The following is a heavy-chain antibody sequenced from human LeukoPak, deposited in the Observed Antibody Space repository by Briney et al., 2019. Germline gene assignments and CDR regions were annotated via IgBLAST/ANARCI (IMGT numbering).Heavy chain of an antibody. CDR3: ARDRSDYEIDY. J-gene: IGHJ4*02. D-gene: IGHD5-12*01. V-gene: IGHV1-69*05. CDR2: IIPIFGTA. CDR1: GGTFSSYA. Sequence: GASVKVSCKASGGTFSSYAISWVRQAPGQGLEWMGRIIPIFGTANYAQKFQGRVTITTDESTSTAYMELSSLRSEDTAVYYCARDRSDYEIDYWGQGTLVTASS.